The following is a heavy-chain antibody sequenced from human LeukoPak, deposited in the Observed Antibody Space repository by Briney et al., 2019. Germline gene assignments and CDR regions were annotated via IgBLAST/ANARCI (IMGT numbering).Heavy chain of an antibody. V-gene: IGHV3-7*01. D-gene: IGHD3-22*01. CDR2: IKQDGNEE. CDR3: VKYYHDSSGYSHFDY. Sequence: PGGSLRLSCTASGFTFSSYAIHWARQAPGKGLEWVANIKQDGNEEYYVDSVKGRFTISRDNAKNPLYLQMNSLRAEDTAVYYCVKYYHDSSGYSHFDYWGQGTLVTVSS. CDR1: GFTFSSYA. J-gene: IGHJ4*02.